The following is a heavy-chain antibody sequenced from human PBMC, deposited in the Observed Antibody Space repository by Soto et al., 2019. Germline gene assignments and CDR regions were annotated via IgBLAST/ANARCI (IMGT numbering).Heavy chain of an antibody. Sequence: QVQLLPSGAEAKKPGSSVTVSCKVSGDTFRSYGISWVRQAPGQGLEWMGGIIPIFGTSHYAQKFQGRVTMTADKSTNTAYMELNSLRFEDTAVYYCTRDPGSATAMRRYKYGMDVWGQGTTITVSS. CDR2: IIPIFGTS. CDR3: TRDPGSATAMRRYKYGMDV. D-gene: IGHD2-2*01. J-gene: IGHJ6*02. V-gene: IGHV1-69*06. CDR1: GDTFRSYG.